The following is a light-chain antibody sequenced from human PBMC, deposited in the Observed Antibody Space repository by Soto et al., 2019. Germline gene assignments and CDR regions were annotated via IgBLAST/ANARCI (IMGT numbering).Light chain of an antibody. J-gene: IGKJ3*01. CDR1: QSISSY. CDR3: QQGFT. Sequence: DIQMTQSPSSLSASVGDRVTITCRASQSISSYLNWYQQKPGKAPKLLIYAASSLQSGVPSRFSGSGSGTDFTLTISCLQSEDFATFYCQQGFTFGPGTKVDIK. V-gene: IGKV1-39*01. CDR2: AAS.